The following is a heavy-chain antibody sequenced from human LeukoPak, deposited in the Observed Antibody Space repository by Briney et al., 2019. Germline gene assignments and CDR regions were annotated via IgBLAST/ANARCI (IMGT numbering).Heavy chain of an antibody. CDR2: IYYSGST. V-gene: IGHV4-39*07. J-gene: IGHJ4*02. D-gene: IGHD3-22*01. CDR3: ARRRSGSGYYYFDY. Sequence: SETLSLTCTVSGGSISSSSYYWDWIRQPPGKGLEWIGSIYYSGSTYYNPSLKSRVTISVDTSKNQFSLKLSSVTAADTAVYYCARRRSGSGYYYFDYWGQGTLVTVSS. CDR1: GGSISSSSYY.